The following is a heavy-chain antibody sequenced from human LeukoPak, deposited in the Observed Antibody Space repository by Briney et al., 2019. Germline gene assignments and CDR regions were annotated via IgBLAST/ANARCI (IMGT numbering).Heavy chain of an antibody. CDR1: GFTFGGYA. D-gene: IGHD1-1*01. CDR2: IRSKAYGETA. CDR3: TRDRGAYNLYDY. V-gene: IGHV3-49*05. Sequence: KSGGSLRLSCTASGFTFGGYAMSWIRQAPGKGVEWVGFIRSKAYGETADYAASVKGRFTISRDDSKAIAYLQMNSLKTEDTAVYHCTRDRGAYNLYDYWGQGTLVTVSS. J-gene: IGHJ4*02.